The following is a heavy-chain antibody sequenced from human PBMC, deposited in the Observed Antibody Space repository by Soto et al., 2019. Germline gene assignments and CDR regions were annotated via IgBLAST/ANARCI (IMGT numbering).Heavy chain of an antibody. V-gene: IGHV1-69*13. J-gene: IGHJ6*02. CDR2: IIPIFGTA. D-gene: IGHD1-26*01. Sequence: VKVSCKASGGTFSSYAISWVRQAPGQGLEWMGGIIPIFGTANYAQKFQGRVTITADESTSTAYMELSSLRSEDTAVYYCARGGGSGSDYYYYYYGMDVWGQGTTVTVSS. CDR1: GGTFSSYA. CDR3: ARGGGSGSDYYYYYYGMDV.